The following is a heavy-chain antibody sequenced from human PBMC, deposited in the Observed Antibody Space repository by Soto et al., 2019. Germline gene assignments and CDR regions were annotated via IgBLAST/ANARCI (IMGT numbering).Heavy chain of an antibody. J-gene: IGHJ6*03. V-gene: IGHV4-39*01. CDR1: GGSISSSSYY. D-gene: IGHD5-12*01. Sequence: SETLSLTCTVSGGSISSSSYYWGWIRQPPGKGLEWIGSIYYSGSTYYNPSLKSRVTISVDTSKNHFSLKLSSVTAADTAVYYCARQVVDSGYEFYYYYYDMDVWGKGTTVAVSS. CDR3: ARQVVDSGYEFYYYYYDMDV. CDR2: IYYSGST.